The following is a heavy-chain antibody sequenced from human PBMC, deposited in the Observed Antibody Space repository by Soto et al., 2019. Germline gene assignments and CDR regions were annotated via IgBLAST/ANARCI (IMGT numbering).Heavy chain of an antibody. D-gene: IGHD1-1*01. CDR2: ISASDGNT. CDR3: AKSLNINWKNWFDP. CDR1: GFTFSSSA. J-gene: IGHJ5*02. V-gene: IGHV3-23*01. Sequence: EVLILESGGGLVQTGGSLRLSCAASGFTFSSSAMNWVRQAPGKGLGWVSVISASDGNTYYADSVKGRFTISRDNSKNTLYMDMNSLRVEDTAVYYCAKSLNINWKNWFDPWGQGTLVTVSS.